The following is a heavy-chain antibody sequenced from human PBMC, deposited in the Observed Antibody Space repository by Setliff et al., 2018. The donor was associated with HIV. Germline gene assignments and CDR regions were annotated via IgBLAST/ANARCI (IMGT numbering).Heavy chain of an antibody. CDR2: MNPNTGVS. Sequence: ASVKVSCKASGHTFTNVDIHWLRRATGQGLEWMGWMNPNTGVSGYALKFQARVTMTRGTSISTAYMELSSLTSEDTAVYYCARGKGVGGDVITGGLDVWGKGTTVTVSS. D-gene: IGHD3-10*01. CDR3: ARGKGVGGDVITGGLDV. J-gene: IGHJ6*04. V-gene: IGHV1-8*01. CDR1: GHTFTNVD.